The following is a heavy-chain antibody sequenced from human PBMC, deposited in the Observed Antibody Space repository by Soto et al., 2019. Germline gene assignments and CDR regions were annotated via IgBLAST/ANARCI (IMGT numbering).Heavy chain of an antibody. D-gene: IGHD6-13*01. CDR2: ISADTGNT. CDR1: GYTFSSYG. V-gene: IGHV1-18*01. CDR3: AGGPYVAAGGHDN. J-gene: IGHJ4*02. Sequence: QIQLVQSGPEVKKPGASVKVSCKASGYTFSSYGITWVRQAPGQGLEWMGWISADTGNTNYAQKLQGRVTMTTDTSTNTAYMELRSLRSDDAAVYYCAGGPYVAAGGHDNWGQGTLVTVSS.